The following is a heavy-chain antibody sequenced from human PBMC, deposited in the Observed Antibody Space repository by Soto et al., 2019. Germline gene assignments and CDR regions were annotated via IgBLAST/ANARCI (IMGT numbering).Heavy chain of an antibody. D-gene: IGHD6-6*01. CDR3: ARDRYTTSSYGMDV. CDR1: GFTFSNFG. V-gene: IGHV3-33*01. Sequence: QVKLVESGGGVVQPGRSLRLSCAASGFTFSNFGMHWVRQAPGKGLEWVAVIWFDGGDKHYVDSVEGRFTISRDNSKNPVYLQMNSLRPEDTAAYYCARDRYTTSSYGMDVWGQGTTVTVSS. J-gene: IGHJ6*02. CDR2: IWFDGGDK.